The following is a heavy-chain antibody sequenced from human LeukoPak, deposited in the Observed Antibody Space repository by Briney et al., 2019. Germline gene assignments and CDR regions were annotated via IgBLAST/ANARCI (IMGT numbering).Heavy chain of an antibody. D-gene: IGHD3-10*01. CDR1: GYTFTSYG. J-gene: IGHJ4*02. CDR2: ISAYNGNT. V-gene: IGHV1-18*01. CDR3: ARDRGGNGHFDY. Sequence: ASVKVSCKASGYTFTSYGISWVRQAPGQGLEWMGWISAYNGNTNYAQKLQGRVTMTRDTSISTAYMELSSLRSEDTAVYYCARDRGGNGHFDYWGQGTLVTVSS.